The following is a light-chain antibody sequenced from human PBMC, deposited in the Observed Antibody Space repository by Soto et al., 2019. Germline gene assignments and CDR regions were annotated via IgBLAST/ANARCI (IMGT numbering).Light chain of an antibody. CDR2: DAS. CDR1: QGISSA. Sequence: AIQLTQSPSSLSASVGDRVTITCRASQGISSALAWYQQKPGKAPKLLIYDASSLESGVPSRFSGSGAGPDFTLTISSLQPEDFATYYCQQFNSYPFTFGPGTKVDIK. J-gene: IGKJ3*01. V-gene: IGKV1-13*02. CDR3: QQFNSYPFT.